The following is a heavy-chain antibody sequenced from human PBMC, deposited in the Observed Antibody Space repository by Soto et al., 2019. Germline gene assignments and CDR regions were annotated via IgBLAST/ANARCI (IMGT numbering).Heavy chain of an antibody. Sequence: GASVKVPCKASGYTFTGYYMHWVRQAPGQGLEWMGWINPNSGGTNYAQKFQGWVTMTRDTSISTAYMELSRLRSDDTAVYYCARERLGLGGAFDIWGQGTMVTVSS. J-gene: IGHJ3*02. CDR1: GYTFTGYY. CDR3: ARERLGLGGAFDI. CDR2: INPNSGGT. D-gene: IGHD3-16*01. V-gene: IGHV1-2*04.